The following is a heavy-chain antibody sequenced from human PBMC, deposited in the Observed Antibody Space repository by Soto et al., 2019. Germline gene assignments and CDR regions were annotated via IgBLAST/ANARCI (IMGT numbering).Heavy chain of an antibody. V-gene: IGHV4-31*03. Sequence: QVQLQESGPGLVKPSQTLSLTCSVSGDSISTTTYYWTWNRQHPGKGLEWIGYISYSGTTSYNPSLKGRLTISVDTSENHFSLTLTSVTAADAAVYYCARGTGWYFFDYWGQGTLVTVSS. J-gene: IGHJ4*02. D-gene: IGHD6-19*01. CDR1: GDSISTTTYY. CDR2: ISYSGTT. CDR3: ARGTGWYFFDY.